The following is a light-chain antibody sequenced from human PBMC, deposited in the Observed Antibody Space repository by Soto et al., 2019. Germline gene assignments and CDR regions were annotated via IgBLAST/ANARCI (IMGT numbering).Light chain of an antibody. J-gene: IGLJ3*02. CDR1: SSDVGGFEY. CDR2: EVT. V-gene: IGLV2-14*01. Sequence: QSALTQPASVSGSPGQSITISFTGTSSDVGGFEYVSWYQQHPGKAPKLMIYEVTNRPSGVSDRFSGSKSGNTASLTISGLQAEDEADYYCRSYTSIATWVFGGGTKLTVL. CDR3: RSYTSIATWV.